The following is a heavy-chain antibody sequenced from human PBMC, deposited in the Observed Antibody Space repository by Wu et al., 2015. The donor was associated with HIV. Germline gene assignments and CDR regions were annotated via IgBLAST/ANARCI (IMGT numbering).Heavy chain of an antibody. V-gene: IGHV1-2*02. CDR3: ASGIQAGGANY. CDR1: GYSFSDYH. CDR2: INHKSGGA. D-gene: IGHD2-21*01. Sequence: QDQLVQSGAEVKKPGASVKVSCKASGYSFSDYHVHWVRQAPGQGLEWMGWINHKSGGATYAQKFQGRIAMTRDTSISAAFLQLSRLRFDDSAVYYCASGIQAGGANYWGQGTLVTVSS. J-gene: IGHJ4*02.